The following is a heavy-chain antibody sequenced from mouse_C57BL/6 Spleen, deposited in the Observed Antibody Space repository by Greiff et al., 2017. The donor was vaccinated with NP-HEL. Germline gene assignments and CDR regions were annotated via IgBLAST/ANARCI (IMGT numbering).Heavy chain of an antibody. CDR3: TVHIPSYYYGSRVDYFDY. CDR1: GFTFSDAW. Sequence: VQLKESGGGLVQPGGSMKLSCAASGFTFSDAWMDWVRQSPEKGLEWVAEIRNKANNHATYYAESVKGRFTISRDDSKSSVYLQMNSLRAEDTGIYYCTVHIPSYYYGSRVDYFDYWGQGTTLTVSS. V-gene: IGHV6-6*01. CDR2: IRNKANNHAT. J-gene: IGHJ2*01. D-gene: IGHD1-1*01.